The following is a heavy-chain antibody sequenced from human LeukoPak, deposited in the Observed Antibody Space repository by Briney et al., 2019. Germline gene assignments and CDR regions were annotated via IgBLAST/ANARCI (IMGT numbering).Heavy chain of an antibody. Sequence: GGSLRLSCAASGFTFSSYAISWVRQAPGKGLEWVSVISGSGGSTYYADSVKGRFTISRDNSKNTLYLQMNSLRAEDTAVYYCAKDPTMIVVVIPDYWGQGTLVTVSS. CDR2: ISGSGGST. D-gene: IGHD3-22*01. J-gene: IGHJ4*02. CDR3: AKDPTMIVVVIPDY. V-gene: IGHV3-23*01. CDR1: GFTFSSYA.